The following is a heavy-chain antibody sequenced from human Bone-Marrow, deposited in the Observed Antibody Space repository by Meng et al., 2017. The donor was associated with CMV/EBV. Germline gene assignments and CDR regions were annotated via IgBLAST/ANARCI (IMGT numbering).Heavy chain of an antibody. CDR3: ARGGSITIFGVAARTGWSDP. J-gene: IGHJ5*02. Sequence: SETLSLTCTVSGGSISNTGYYWGWIRQPPGKGLEWIGSIYYSGSTYYNPSLKSRVTISVDTSKNQFSLKLSSVTAADTAVYYCARGGSITIFGVAARTGWSDPWGQGTLVTVSS. CDR2: IYYSGST. CDR1: GGSISNTGYY. V-gene: IGHV4-39*07. D-gene: IGHD3-3*01.